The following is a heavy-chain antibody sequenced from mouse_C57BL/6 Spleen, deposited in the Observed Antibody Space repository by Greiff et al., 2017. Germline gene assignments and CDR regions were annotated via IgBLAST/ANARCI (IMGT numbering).Heavy chain of an antibody. CDR2: INPNYGTT. CDR1: GYSFTDYN. Sequence: VQLKQSGPELVKPGASVKISCKASGYSFTDYNMNWVKQSNGKSLEWIGVINPNYGTTSYNQKFKGKATLTVDQSSSTAYMQLNSLTSEDSAVYYCARRGITTVVATDWYFDVWGTGTTVTVSS. V-gene: IGHV1-39*01. CDR3: ARRGITTVVATDWYFDV. D-gene: IGHD1-1*01. J-gene: IGHJ1*03.